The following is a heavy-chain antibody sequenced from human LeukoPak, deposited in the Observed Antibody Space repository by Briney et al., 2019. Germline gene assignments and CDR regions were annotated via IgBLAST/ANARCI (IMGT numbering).Heavy chain of an antibody. Sequence: PGRSLRLSCAASGFTFSRYEMNWVRQAPGKGLEWLSTITNSGGSTYYADSVKGRFTISRDNSKNTVYLQMNSLRGEDTAIYHCAKDGGYSSGWYYRYFDLWGRGTLVTVSS. V-gene: IGHV3-23*01. CDR3: AKDGGYSSGWYYRYFDL. CDR2: ITNSGGST. D-gene: IGHD6-19*01. J-gene: IGHJ2*01. CDR1: GFTFSRYE.